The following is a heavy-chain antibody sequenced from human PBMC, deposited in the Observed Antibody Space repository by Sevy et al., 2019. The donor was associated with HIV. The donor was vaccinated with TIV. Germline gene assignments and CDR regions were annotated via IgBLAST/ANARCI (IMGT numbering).Heavy chain of an antibody. D-gene: IGHD3-22*01. CDR2: ISTSSSYI. V-gene: IGHV3-21*01. Sequence: GGSLRLSCAASGFTFSSYSMNWVRQAPGKGLEWVSSISTSSSYISYADSVKGRFTISRDNAKNSLYLQMNSLRAEDTALYYCARSPAGMIVEDDAIDIWGQGTMVTVSS. J-gene: IGHJ3*02. CDR1: GFTFSSYS. CDR3: ARSPAGMIVEDDAIDI.